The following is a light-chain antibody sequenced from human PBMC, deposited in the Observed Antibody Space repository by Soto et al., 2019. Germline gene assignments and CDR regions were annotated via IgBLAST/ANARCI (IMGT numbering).Light chain of an antibody. CDR1: QSVSSY. CDR2: DAS. V-gene: IGKV3-11*01. CDR3: QQRSNWPT. Sequence: EIVLTQSPATLSLSPGERATLSCRASQSVSSYLAWYQQKPGQAPRLLTYDASNRATGIPARFSGSGSGTDFTLTISSLEPEDFAVYYCQQRSNWPTFGQGTRLEIK. J-gene: IGKJ5*01.